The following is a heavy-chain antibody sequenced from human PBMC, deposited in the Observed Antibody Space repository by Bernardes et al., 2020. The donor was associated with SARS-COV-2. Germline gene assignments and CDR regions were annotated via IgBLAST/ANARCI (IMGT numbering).Heavy chain of an antibody. J-gene: IGHJ5*02. Sequence: GGSLRLSCAGSGFIFRSCDMTWVRQAPGPGLEWVSSISGSGGRTYYADSVKGRFTISRDNSKNTLELQMNNLRVEDTAVYYCAKDLGGGEAADWFDPRGQGILVTVYS. CDR1: GFIFRSCD. CDR3: AKDLGGGEAADWFDP. D-gene: IGHD4-17*01. CDR2: ISGSGGRT. V-gene: IGHV3-23*01.